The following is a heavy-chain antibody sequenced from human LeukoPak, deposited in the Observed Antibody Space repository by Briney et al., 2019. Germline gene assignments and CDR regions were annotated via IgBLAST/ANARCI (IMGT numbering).Heavy chain of an antibody. V-gene: IGHV3-13*01. J-gene: IGHJ4*02. CDR2: IGTAGDT. CDR1: GFTFSDYD. Sequence: PGGSLRLSCAASGFTFSDYDMHWVRQPTGKGLEWVAAIGTAGDTYYTGSVKGRLTISRENAKNSLYLQMNSLRAGDTAVYYCARVAKERVGGVYYFDYRGQGTLVTVSS. CDR3: ARVAKERVGGVYYFDY. D-gene: IGHD1-1*01.